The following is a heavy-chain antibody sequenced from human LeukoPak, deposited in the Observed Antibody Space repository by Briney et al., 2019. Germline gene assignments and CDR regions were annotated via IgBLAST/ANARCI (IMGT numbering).Heavy chain of an antibody. CDR2: INHSGST. CDR3: ASNSFDYYGSGSYSVDY. J-gene: IGHJ4*02. V-gene: IGHV4-34*01. Sequence: PSETLSLTCAVYGGSFSGYYWSWIRQPPGKGLEWIGEINHSGSTNYNPSLKSRVTISVDTSKNQFPLKLSSVTAADTAVYYCASNSFDYYGSGSYSVDYWGQGTLVTVSS. CDR1: GGSFSGYY. D-gene: IGHD3-10*01.